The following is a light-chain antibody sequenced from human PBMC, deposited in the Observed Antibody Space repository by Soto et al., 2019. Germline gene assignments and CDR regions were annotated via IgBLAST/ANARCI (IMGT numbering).Light chain of an antibody. CDR2: GAS. J-gene: IGKJ1*01. V-gene: IGKV3-15*01. CDR3: HQYKNWPPWT. Sequence: EIVLTQSPGTLSLSPGERATLSCRASQSVSSNLAWYQQKPGQAPRLLIYGASTRATGIPARFSGSGSGTEFTLTISSLQSEDFAVYHCHQYKNWPPWTFGQGTKV. CDR1: QSVSSN.